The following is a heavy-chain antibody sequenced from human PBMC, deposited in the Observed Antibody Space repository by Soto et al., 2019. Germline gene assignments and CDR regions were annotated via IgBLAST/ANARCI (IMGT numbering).Heavy chain of an antibody. CDR3: ARDHLGPNPIYVFWSGYWGWFDP. J-gene: IGHJ5*02. CDR1: GYTFTNYY. V-gene: IGHV1-46*01. CDR2: IKPSGGNT. Sequence: QVQLVQSGAEVKKPGASVKVSCKASGYTFTNYYIHWVRQAPGRGLEWMGIIKPSGGNTSYAQKFQGRVTMTRDTSTSTVYMELSSLRSEDTAVYYCARDHLGPNPIYVFWSGYWGWFDPWGQGTLVTVSS. D-gene: IGHD3-3*01.